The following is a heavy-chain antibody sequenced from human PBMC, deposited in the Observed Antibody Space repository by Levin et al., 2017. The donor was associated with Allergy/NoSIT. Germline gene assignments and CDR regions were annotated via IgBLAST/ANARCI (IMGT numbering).Heavy chain of an antibody. Sequence: PAGGSLRLSCAASGFTFIGSAMIWVRQASGKGLEWVGHIRSKANNYATAYAASVNGRFTVSRDDSKNMAYLQMNSLKTEDTAVYYCTRTSVSAGGMDVWGQGTTVTVSS. CDR3: TRTSVSAGGMDV. D-gene: IGHD4-11*01. CDR1: GFTFIGSA. J-gene: IGHJ6*02. V-gene: IGHV3-73*01. CDR2: IRSKANNYAT.